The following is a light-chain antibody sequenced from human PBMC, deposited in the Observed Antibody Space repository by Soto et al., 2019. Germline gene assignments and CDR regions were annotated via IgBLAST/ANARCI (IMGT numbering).Light chain of an antibody. CDR1: SEVGSYSR. CDR2: DVT. V-gene: IGLV2-18*01. J-gene: IGLJ2*01. Sequence: QSVLTQPPSVSGSPGHSVTISCTGTSEVGSYSRVSWYQQSPGTSPKLLIYDVTKRPLGVSDRFSGSKSGNTASLTISGLQNDDEADYYCGLYTLSDTVILGGGTKLTVL. CDR3: GLYTLSDTVI.